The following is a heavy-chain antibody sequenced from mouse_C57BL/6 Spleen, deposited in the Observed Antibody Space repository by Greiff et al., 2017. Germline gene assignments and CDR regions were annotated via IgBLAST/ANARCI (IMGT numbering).Heavy chain of an antibody. V-gene: IGHV6-6*01. D-gene: IGHD4-1*01. J-gene: IGHJ2*01. CDR1: GFTFSDAW. Sequence: EVKLMESGGGLVQPGGSMKLSCAASGFTFSDAWMDWVRQSPEQGLEWVAEIRNKANNHATYYAESVKGRFTISRDDSKSSVYLQMNSLRAEDTGIYYCTSNWAPYFDYWGQGTTLTVSS. CDR2: IRNKANNHAT. CDR3: TSNWAPYFDY.